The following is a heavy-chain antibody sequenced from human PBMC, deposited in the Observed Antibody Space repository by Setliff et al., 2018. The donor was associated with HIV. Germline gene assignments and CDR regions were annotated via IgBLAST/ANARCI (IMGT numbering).Heavy chain of an antibody. V-gene: IGHV4-39*02. CDR2: VFYTGST. CDR3: ARRVDNSGTFPDKNWFDP. J-gene: IGHJ5*02. Sequence: PSETLSLTCSVSGDSINNNNYYWGWIRQPPGKGLEWIASVFYTGSTYYRPSLKSRVTLSVELSKNHFSLELTSVTAADTAIYYCARRVDNSGTFPDKNWFDPWGQGRLVTVSS. CDR1: GDSINNNNYY. D-gene: IGHD3-10*01.